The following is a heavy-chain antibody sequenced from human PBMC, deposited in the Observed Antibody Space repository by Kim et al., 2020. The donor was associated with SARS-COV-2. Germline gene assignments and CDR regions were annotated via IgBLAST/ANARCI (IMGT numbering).Heavy chain of an antibody. J-gene: IGHJ4*02. CDR2: ISGSGGST. V-gene: IGHV3-23*01. Sequence: GGSLRLSCAASGFTFSSYAMSWVRQAPGKGLEWVSAISGSGGSTYYADSVKGRFTISRDNSKNTLYLQMNSLRAEDTAVYYCAKGHRDGYRKYYFDYWGQGTLVTVSS. D-gene: IGHD5-12*01. CDR3: AKGHRDGYRKYYFDY. CDR1: GFTFSSYA.